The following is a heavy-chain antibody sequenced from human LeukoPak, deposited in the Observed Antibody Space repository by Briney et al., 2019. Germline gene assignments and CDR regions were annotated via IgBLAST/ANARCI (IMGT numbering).Heavy chain of an antibody. V-gene: IGHV4-39*01. CDR3: ARHKDYYYSYMDV. CDR2: IYYSGST. CDR1: GDSISTSSYY. J-gene: IGHJ6*03. Sequence: ASETLSLTCSVSGDSISTSSYYWGWIRQPPGKGLEWIGTIYYSGSTYYNPSLTSRVTISVDTSKNQFSLKLSSVTAADTAVYYCARHKDYYYSYMDVWGKGTTVTVSS.